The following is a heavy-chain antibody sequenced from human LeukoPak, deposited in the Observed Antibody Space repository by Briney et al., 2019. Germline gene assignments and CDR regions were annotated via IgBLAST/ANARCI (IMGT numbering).Heavy chain of an antibody. CDR2: MNPKSTHT. CDR1: GYTFTGYY. Sequence: ASVKVSCKASGYTFTGYYIHWVRQAPGQGLEWMGWMNPKSTHTGYAQKFQGRVTMTRNTSIATAYMELSSLRSEYTSMYYCASSWHYYDGGWFDPWGQGTLVTVSS. J-gene: IGHJ5*02. V-gene: IGHV1-8*02. D-gene: IGHD3-22*01. CDR3: ASSWHYYDGGWFDP.